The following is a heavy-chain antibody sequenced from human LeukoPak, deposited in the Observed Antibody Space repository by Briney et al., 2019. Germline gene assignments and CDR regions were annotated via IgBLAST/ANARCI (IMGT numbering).Heavy chain of an antibody. Sequence: ASVKVSCKASGYTLTGYYMHWVRQAPGQGLEWMGWINPNSGGTNYAQKFQGWVTMTRDTSISTAYMELSRLRSDDTAVYYCARDRGAVAGLDAFDIWGQGTMVTVSS. CDR1: GYTLTGYY. J-gene: IGHJ3*02. D-gene: IGHD6-19*01. V-gene: IGHV1-2*04. CDR3: ARDRGAVAGLDAFDI. CDR2: INPNSGGT.